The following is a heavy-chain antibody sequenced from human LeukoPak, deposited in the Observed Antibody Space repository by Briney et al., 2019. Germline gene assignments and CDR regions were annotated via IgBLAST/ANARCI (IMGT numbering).Heavy chain of an antibody. Sequence: ASVKVSCKASGYTFTSYDINWVRQATGQGLEWMGRMNPNSGNTGYAQKFQGRVTMTRNTSISTAYMELSSLRSEDTAVYYCATIAAAGTRYHDYWGQGTLVTVSS. D-gene: IGHD6-13*01. CDR3: ATIAAAGTRYHDY. J-gene: IGHJ4*02. V-gene: IGHV1-8*01. CDR2: MNPNSGNT. CDR1: GYTFTSYD.